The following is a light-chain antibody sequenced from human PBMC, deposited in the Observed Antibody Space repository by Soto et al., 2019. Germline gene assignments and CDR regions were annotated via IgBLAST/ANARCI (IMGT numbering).Light chain of an antibody. CDR3: QEDGSTLWT. CDR2: GAS. Sequence: EIVLTQSPGTLSLSPWERASLSCRASQSVSSSYLAWYQQKPGQAPRLLIYGASSRATGIPDRFSGSGSETDFALNISRLEPEDLAVYYCQEDGSTLWTFAQGTKVE. CDR1: QSVSSSY. V-gene: IGKV3-20*01. J-gene: IGKJ1*01.